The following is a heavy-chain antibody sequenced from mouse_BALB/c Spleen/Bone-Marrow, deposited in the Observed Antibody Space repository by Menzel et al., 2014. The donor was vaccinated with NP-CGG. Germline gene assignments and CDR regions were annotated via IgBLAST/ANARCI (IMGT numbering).Heavy chain of an antibody. CDR1: GYTFTDYW. CDR2: INPSGGYT. D-gene: IGHD1-1*01. Sequence: QVQLQQSGAELAKPGASVKMSCKASGYTFTDYWMHWVKQRPGQGLEWIGYINPSGGYTEYNQKFKDKATLTADKSSSTAYMQLNILTSEDSAVYYCARRYGSLWYFDVWGAGITVTVSS. V-gene: IGHV1-7*01. J-gene: IGHJ1*01. CDR3: ARRYGSLWYFDV.